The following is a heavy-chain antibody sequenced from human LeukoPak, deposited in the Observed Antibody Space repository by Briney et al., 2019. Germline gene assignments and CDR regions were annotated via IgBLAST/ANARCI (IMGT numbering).Heavy chain of an antibody. Sequence: GGSLRLSCAASGFTFSSSAMSWVRQAPGKGLEWVSSISGSGSGGSTYYADSVKGRFTISRDNSRNTLYLQMNSLRGEDTAVYYCAKNIGGLDYWGQGTLVTVSS. CDR3: AKNIGGLDY. J-gene: IGHJ4*02. CDR1: GFTFSSSA. CDR2: ISGSGSGGST. V-gene: IGHV3-23*01. D-gene: IGHD3-10*01.